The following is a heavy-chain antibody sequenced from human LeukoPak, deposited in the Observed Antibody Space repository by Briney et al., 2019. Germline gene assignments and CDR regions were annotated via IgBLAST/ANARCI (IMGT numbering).Heavy chain of an antibody. D-gene: IGHD3-9*01. CDR3: ARGGALRYFDWLPYYFDY. CDR1: GGSISSSSYY. J-gene: IGHJ4*02. CDR2: IYYSGST. Sequence: SETLSLTCTVSGGSISSSSYYWGWIRQPPGKGLEWIGSIYYSGSTYYNPSLKSRVTISVDTSKNQFSLKLSSVTAADTAVYYCARGGALRYFDWLPYYFDYWGQGTLVTVSS. V-gene: IGHV4-39*07.